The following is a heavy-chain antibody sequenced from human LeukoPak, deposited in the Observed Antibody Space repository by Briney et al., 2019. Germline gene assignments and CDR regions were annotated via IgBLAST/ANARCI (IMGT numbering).Heavy chain of an antibody. V-gene: IGHV4-30-4*01. Sequence: SETLSLTCTASGGSINIGDYYWSWIRQPPGKGLEWIGYIYYSGSTYYNPSLKSRVTISVDTSKNQFSLKLTSVTAADTAMHYCARAIMTTRARFDPWGQGTLVTVSS. CDR1: GGSINIGDYY. D-gene: IGHD4-11*01. CDR3: ARAIMTTRARFDP. CDR2: IYYSGST. J-gene: IGHJ5*02.